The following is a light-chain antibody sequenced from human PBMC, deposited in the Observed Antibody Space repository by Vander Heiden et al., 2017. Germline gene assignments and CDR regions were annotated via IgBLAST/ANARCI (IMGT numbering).Light chain of an antibody. V-gene: IGKV3-11*01. CDR1: QSVNSY. CDR3: QHRSNWPLT. CDR2: DAS. Sequence: EIVLTQSPATLSLSPGERATLSCRASQSVNSYLAWYQQKPGQTPRLLIYDASNRATGIPARFSGSGSGTDFTLTISSLEPEDFAVYYCQHRSNWPLTFGGETKVEIK. J-gene: IGKJ4*01.